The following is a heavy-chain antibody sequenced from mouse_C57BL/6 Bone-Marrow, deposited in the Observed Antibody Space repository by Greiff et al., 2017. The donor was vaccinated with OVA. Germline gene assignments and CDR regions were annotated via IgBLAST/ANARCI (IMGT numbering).Heavy chain of an antibody. D-gene: IGHD2-4*01. CDR2: INSDGGST. J-gene: IGHJ4*01. CDR3: PSTRITTDYAMDY. CDR1: EYEFPSHD. V-gene: IGHV5-2*01. Sequence: EVQVVESGGGLVQPGESLKLSCESNEYEFPSHDLSWVRKTPEKRLELVAAINSDGGSTYYPDTMERRFIISRDNTKKTLYLQMSSLRSEDTALYYCPSTRITTDYAMDYWGQGTSVTVSS.